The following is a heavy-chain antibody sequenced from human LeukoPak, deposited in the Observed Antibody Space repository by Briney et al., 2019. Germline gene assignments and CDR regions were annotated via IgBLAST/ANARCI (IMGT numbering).Heavy chain of an antibody. J-gene: IGHJ4*02. V-gene: IGHV1-46*01. CDR1: GYTFSNYY. CDR3: ARDSGLEMATIIGY. D-gene: IGHD5-24*01. CDR2: INPSGGST. Sequence: GASVKISCKASGYTFSNYYMHWVRRAPGQGLEWMGIINPSGGSTSYAQKFQGRVTITADKSTSTAYMELSSLRSEDTAVYYCARDSGLEMATIIGYWGQGTLVTVSS.